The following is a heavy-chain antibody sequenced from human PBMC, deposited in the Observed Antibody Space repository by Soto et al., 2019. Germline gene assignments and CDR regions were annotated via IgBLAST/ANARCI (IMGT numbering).Heavy chain of an antibody. D-gene: IGHD3-9*01. CDR3: AKDPTQGLDFDWLETTDY. V-gene: IGHV3-23*01. CDR2: ISGSGGST. J-gene: IGHJ4*02. CDR1: GFTFSSYA. Sequence: PGGSLRLSCAASGFTFSSYAMSWVRQAPGKGLEWVSAISGSGGSTYYADSVKGRFTISRDNSKNTLYLQMNSLRAEDTAVFYCAKDPTQGLDFDWLETTDYWGQGTLVTVSS.